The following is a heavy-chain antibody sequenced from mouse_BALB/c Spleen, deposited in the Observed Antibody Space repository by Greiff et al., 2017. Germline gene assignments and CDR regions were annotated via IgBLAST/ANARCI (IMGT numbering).Heavy chain of an antibody. V-gene: IGHV5-17*02. CDR3: ASWGSGYFDY. Sequence: EVKLVESGGGLVQPGGSRKLSCAASGFTFSSFGMHWVRQAPEKGLEWVAYISSGSSTIYYADTVKGRFTISRDNPKNTLFLQMTSLRSEDTAMYYCASWGSGYFDYWGQGTTLTVSS. D-gene: IGHD1-1*02. CDR1: GFTFSSFG. CDR2: ISSGSSTI. J-gene: IGHJ2*01.